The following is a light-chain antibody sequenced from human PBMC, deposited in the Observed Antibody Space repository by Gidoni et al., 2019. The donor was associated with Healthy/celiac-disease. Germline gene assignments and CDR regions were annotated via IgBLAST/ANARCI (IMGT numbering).Light chain of an antibody. J-gene: IGLJ2*01. CDR1: SSTIGSNT. CDR2: SNN. CDR3: AAWDDSLNGVV. Sequence: QSVLTQPPSASGTPGQGVTISSSGSSSTIGSNTVHWYQQLPGTAPKLLIYSNNQRPSGVPDRFSGSKSGTSASLAISGLQSEDEADYYCAAWDDSLNGVVFGGGTKLTVL. V-gene: IGLV1-44*01.